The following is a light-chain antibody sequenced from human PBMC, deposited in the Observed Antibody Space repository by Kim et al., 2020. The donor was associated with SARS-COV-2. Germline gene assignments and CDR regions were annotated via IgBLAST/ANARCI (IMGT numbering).Light chain of an antibody. J-gene: IGLJ1*01. CDR2: DVS. CDR1: SSDVGGYNY. V-gene: IGLV2-14*03. CDR3: SSYTSSSTSYV. Sequence: QVITISRTGTSSDVGGYNYVFWYQQHPGKAPKLMIYDVSNRPSGVSNRFSGSKSGNTASLTISGLQAEDEADYYCSSYTSSSTSYVFGTGTKVTVL.